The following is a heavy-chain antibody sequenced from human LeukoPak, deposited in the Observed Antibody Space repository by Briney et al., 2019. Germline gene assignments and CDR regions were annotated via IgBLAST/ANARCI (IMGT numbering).Heavy chain of an antibody. CDR2: INHSGST. D-gene: IGHD3-10*01. V-gene: IGHV4-34*01. CDR3: ARVGIYGSGSYHNWFDP. J-gene: IGHJ5*02. CDR1: GFTFSSYA. Sequence: GSLRLSCAASGFTFSSYAMSWVRQPPGKGLEWIGEINHSGSTNYNPSLKSRVTMSVDTSKNQFSLKLSSVTAADTAVYYCARVGIYGSGSYHNWFDPWGQGTLVTVSS.